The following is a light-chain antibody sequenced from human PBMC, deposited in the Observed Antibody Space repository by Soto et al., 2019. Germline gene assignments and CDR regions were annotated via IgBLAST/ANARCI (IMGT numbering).Light chain of an antibody. Sequence: QSALTQPASVSGSPGQSITISCTGTSSDVGSYNLVSWYQQHPGKVPKIMIYEASKRPSGAPNRFSGSKSGNTASLTISGLQAEDEADIYCCSYAGSSTWVFGTGTKVTVL. V-gene: IGLV2-23*01. CDR3: CSYAGSSTWV. J-gene: IGLJ1*01. CDR1: SSDVGSYNL. CDR2: EAS.